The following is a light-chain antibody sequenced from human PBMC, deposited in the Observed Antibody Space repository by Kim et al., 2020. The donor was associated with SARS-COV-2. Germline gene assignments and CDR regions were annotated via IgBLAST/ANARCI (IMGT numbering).Light chain of an antibody. Sequence: QGKTARITCGRNNIGSKSVHWYQQKPGQAPVLVIYYDSDRPSGIPERFSGSNSGNTATLTISRVEAGDEADYYCQVWDSSSDHYVFRTGTKVTVL. CDR3: QVWDSSSDHYV. CDR2: YDS. J-gene: IGLJ1*01. V-gene: IGLV3-21*04. CDR1: NIGSKS.